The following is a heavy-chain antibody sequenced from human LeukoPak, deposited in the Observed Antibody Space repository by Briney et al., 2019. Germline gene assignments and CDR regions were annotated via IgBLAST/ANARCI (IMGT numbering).Heavy chain of an antibody. J-gene: IGHJ4*02. CDR2: IGSSGTTI. CDR1: GFTFSTFA. D-gene: IGHD6-19*01. V-gene: IGHV3-48*03. CDR3: ALLAVASDFDY. Sequence: GGSLRLSCAVSGFTFSTFAMNWVRQAPGKGLEWVSNIGSSGTTIYYADSVKGRFSISRDNAKSSLYLQMNSLRVEGTAVYYCALLAVASDFDYWGQGALVTVSS.